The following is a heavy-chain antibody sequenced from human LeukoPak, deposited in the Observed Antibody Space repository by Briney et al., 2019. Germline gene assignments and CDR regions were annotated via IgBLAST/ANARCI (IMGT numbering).Heavy chain of an antibody. CDR1: GGSISSYY. J-gene: IGHJ2*01. D-gene: IGHD3-10*01. CDR2: IYTSGST. V-gene: IGHV4-4*07. CDR3: AREVRYYGSGSYYTTYWYFDL. Sequence: SETLSLTCTVSGGSISSYYWSWIRQPAGKGLEWIGRIYTSGSTNYNPSLKSRVTMPVDTSKNQFSLKLSSVTAADTAVYYCAREVRYYGSGSYYTTYWYFDLWGRGTLVTVSS.